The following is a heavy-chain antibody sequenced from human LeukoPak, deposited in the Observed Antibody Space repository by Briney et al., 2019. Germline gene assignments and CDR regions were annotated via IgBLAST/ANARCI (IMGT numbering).Heavy chain of an antibody. CDR3: AKGSSSYYFAFDI. CDR1: GFTFSSYA. J-gene: IGHJ3*02. V-gene: IGHV3-23*01. Sequence: GGSLRLSCAASGFTFSSYAMSWVRQAPGKGLEWVSGISGSGGSTYYADSVKGRFTISRDNSKNTLYLQMNSLRAEDTAVYYCAKGSSSYYFAFDIWGQGTMVTVSS. CDR2: ISGSGGST. D-gene: IGHD6-13*01.